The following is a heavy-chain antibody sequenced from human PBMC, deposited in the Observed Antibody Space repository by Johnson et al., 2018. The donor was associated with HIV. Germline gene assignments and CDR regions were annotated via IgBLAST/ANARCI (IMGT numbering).Heavy chain of an antibody. CDR3: ASVRVGAFDF. CDR1: GFTFSSYA. Sequence: QMLLVESGGDVVQPGRSLRLSCTASGFTFSSYALHWVRQAPGKGLEWVAVLSYDGSNKFYADSVKGRFTISRDNSKNTLYLQMNTLRAEDTAVYFCASVRVGAFDFWGQGTMVTVSS. V-gene: IGHV3-30*14. D-gene: IGHD1-26*01. CDR2: LSYDGSNK. J-gene: IGHJ3*01.